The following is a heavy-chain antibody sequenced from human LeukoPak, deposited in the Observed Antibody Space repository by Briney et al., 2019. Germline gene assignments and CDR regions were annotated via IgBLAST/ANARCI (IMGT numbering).Heavy chain of an antibody. V-gene: IGHV4-4*02. CDR3: ARGPRFSGSGSYLV. CDR1: GGSISSTNW. D-gene: IGHD3-10*01. Sequence: SETLSLTCAVSGGSISSTNWWSWVRQPPGKGLEWIGEIYHSGSTNYNPSLQSRVTISVDKSKNQFSLKLSSVTAADTAVYYCARGPRFSGSGSYLVWGQGTLVTVSS. J-gene: IGHJ4*02. CDR2: IYHSGST.